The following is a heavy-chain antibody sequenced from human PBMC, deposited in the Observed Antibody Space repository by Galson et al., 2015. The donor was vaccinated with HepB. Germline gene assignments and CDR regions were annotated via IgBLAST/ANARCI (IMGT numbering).Heavy chain of an antibody. Sequence: SLRLSCAASGFTVSSNYMSWVRQAPGKGLEWVSVIYSGGSTYYADSVKGRFTISRDNSKNTLYLQMNSLRAEDTAVYYCARVIRDGYNFNYYYYGMDVWGQGTTVTVSS. J-gene: IGHJ6*02. V-gene: IGHV3-53*01. CDR1: GFTVSSNY. D-gene: IGHD5-24*01. CDR2: IYSGGST. CDR3: ARVIRDGYNFNYYYYGMDV.